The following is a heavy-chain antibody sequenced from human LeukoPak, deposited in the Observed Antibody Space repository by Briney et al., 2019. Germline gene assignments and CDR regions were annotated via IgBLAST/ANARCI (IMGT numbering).Heavy chain of an antibody. Sequence: ASVKVSCKASGYTFTSYYMHWVRQAPGQGLEWMGIINPSGGSTSYAQKFQGRVTMTRDMSTSTVYMELSSLRSEDTAVYYCARDGITMVRGVISYYYYMDVWGKGTTVTVSS. J-gene: IGHJ6*03. V-gene: IGHV1-46*01. D-gene: IGHD3-10*01. CDR2: INPSGGST. CDR1: GYTFTSYY. CDR3: ARDGITMVRGVISYYYYMDV.